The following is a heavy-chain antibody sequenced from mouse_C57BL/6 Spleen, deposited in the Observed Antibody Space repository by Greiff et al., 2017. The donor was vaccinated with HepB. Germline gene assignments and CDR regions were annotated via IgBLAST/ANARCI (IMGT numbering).Heavy chain of an antibody. D-gene: IGHD1-1*02. CDR1: GFTFSDYY. V-gene: IGHV5-12*01. Sequence: EVQLVESGGGLVQPGGSLKLSCAASGFTFSDYYMYWVRQTPEKRLEWVAYISNGGGSTYYPDTVKGRFTISRDNAKNTLYLQMSRLKSEDTAMYYCARRRPYGESYWGQGTSVTVSS. CDR2: ISNGGGST. CDR3: ARRRPYGESY. J-gene: IGHJ4*01.